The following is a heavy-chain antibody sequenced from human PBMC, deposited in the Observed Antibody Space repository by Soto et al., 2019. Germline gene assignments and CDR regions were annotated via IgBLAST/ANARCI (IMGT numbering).Heavy chain of an antibody. CDR2: IYYSGST. Sequence: PSETLSLTCTVSGGSISSSSYYWGWIRQPPGKGLEWIGSIYYSGSTYYNPSLKSRVTISVDTSKNQFSLKLSSVTAADTAVYYCARVYGDHNYWGQGTLVTVSS. J-gene: IGHJ4*02. CDR3: ARVYGDHNY. CDR1: GGSISSSSYY. D-gene: IGHD4-17*01. V-gene: IGHV4-39*07.